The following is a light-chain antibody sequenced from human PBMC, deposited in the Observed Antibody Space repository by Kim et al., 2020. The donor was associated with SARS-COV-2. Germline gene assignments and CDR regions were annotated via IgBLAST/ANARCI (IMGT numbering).Light chain of an antibody. CDR2: DVS. J-gene: IGLJ7*01. CDR1: SSDVGGYND. Sequence: GQSITSSCTGTSSDVGGYNDVSWYQQHPGKAPELMIYDVSNRPSGVANRFSGSKSGNTASLTISGLQAEDEADYYCSSYTSSSTRVFGGGTQLAVL. CDR3: SSYTSSSTRV. V-gene: IGLV2-14*03.